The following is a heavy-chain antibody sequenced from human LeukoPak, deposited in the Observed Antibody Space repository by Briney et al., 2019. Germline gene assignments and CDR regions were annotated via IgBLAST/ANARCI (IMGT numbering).Heavy chain of an antibody. CDR2: IYTSGST. V-gene: IGHV4-4*09. J-gene: IGHJ6*03. CDR1: GGSISSYY. D-gene: IGHD6-6*01. Sequence: SEALSLTCTVSGGSISSYYWSWIRQPPGKGLEWIGYIYTSGSTNYNPSLKSRVTISVDTSKHQFSLKLSSVTAADTAVYYCVRYSSSSKYYYYYYMDVWGKGTTVTVSS. CDR3: VRYSSSSKYYYYYYMDV.